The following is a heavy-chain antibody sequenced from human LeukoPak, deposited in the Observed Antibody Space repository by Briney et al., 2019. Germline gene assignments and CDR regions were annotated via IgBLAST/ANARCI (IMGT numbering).Heavy chain of an antibody. CDR3: AKETYGIDY. Sequence: GRSLRLSCAASGFTFDDTAMHWVRQAPGKGLEWLSSISWNSGDIHYADSVKGRYTISRDNAKISLYLQINSLRAEDTALYYCAKETYGIDYWGQGTLVTVSS. CDR2: ISWNSGDI. D-gene: IGHD4-17*01. CDR1: GFTFDDTA. V-gene: IGHV3-9*01. J-gene: IGHJ4*02.